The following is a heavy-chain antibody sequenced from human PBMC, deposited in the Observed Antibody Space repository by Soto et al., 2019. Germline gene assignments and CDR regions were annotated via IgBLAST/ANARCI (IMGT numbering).Heavy chain of an antibody. Sequence: GGSLRLSCAASGFTFSSYAMHWVRQAPGKGLEWVAVISYDGSNKYYADSVKGRFTISRDNSKNTLYLQMNSLRAEDTAVYYCARTGGYDILTGYSPPTAYYYYYGMDVWGQGTTVTVSS. D-gene: IGHD3-9*01. CDR1: GFTFSSYA. J-gene: IGHJ6*02. CDR3: ARTGGYDILTGYSPPTAYYYYYGMDV. V-gene: IGHV3-30-3*01. CDR2: ISYDGSNK.